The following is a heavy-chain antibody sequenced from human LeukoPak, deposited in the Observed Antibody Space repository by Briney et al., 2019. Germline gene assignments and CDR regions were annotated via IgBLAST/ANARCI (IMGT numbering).Heavy chain of an antibody. CDR3: ARDMRFYDSRGYYYFLDY. CDR1: GFAFSRYG. CDR2: ITGSSNHA. V-gene: IGHV3-21*03. Sequence: GGCLRLSCAASGFAFSRYGMTWVRQAPGKGLEWVSSITGSSNHAYYADSLKGRFTISRDNAKNSLYLQMNSLRVEDTAVYYCARDMRFYDSRGYYYFLDYWGQGTLVTVSS. J-gene: IGHJ4*02. D-gene: IGHD3-22*01.